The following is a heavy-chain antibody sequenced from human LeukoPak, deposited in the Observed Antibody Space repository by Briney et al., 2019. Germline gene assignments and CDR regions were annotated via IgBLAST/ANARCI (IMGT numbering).Heavy chain of an antibody. V-gene: IGHV5-51*01. CDR3: ARPRVDYYYDSSGYSTGYYFDY. CDR2: IYPGDSTT. J-gene: IGHJ4*02. D-gene: IGHD3-22*01. Sequence: GESLKISCKGSGYSFTSYWIGWVRQMPGKGLEWMGIIYPGDSTTRYSPSFQGQVTISADKSISTAYLQWSSLKASDTAMYYCARPRVDYYYDSSGYSTGYYFDYWGQGTLVTVSS. CDR1: GYSFTSYW.